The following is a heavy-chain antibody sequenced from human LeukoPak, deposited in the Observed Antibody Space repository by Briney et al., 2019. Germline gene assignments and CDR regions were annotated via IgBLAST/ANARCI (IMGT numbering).Heavy chain of an antibody. V-gene: IGHV1-18*01. CDR3: AREVDYGDKPYPS. CDR1: GYTFTSYG. J-gene: IGHJ5*02. Sequence: ASVKVSCKASGYTFTSYGISWVRQAPGQGLEWMGWISAYNGNTNYAQKLQGRVTITADESTSTAYMELSSLRSEDTAVYYCAREVDYGDKPYPSWGQGTLVTVSS. D-gene: IGHD4-17*01. CDR2: ISAYNGNT.